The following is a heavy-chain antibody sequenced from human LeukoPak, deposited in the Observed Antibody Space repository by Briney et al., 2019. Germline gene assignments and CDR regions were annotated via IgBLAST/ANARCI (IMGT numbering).Heavy chain of an antibody. CDR2: IYPADSDI. D-gene: IGHD2-15*01. CDR1: GYSFTSFW. CDR3: ARQEYCSGGSCYTWFDP. Sequence: GESLKISCTASGYSFTSFWIGWVRQMPGKGLEWMGIIYPADSDIRYSPSFQGQVTISADKSISTAYLQWSSLKASDTAMYYCARQEYCSGGSCYTWFDPWGQGTLVTVSS. V-gene: IGHV5-51*01. J-gene: IGHJ5*02.